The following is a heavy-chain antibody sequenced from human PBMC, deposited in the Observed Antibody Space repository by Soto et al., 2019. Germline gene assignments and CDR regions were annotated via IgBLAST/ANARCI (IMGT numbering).Heavy chain of an antibody. Sequence: QVQLQESGPGLVKPSQTLSLTCTVSGGSINSGTYHWSWIRQHPGKGLEWIGYIYYSGSTFYNPSLQSRLTISVDTSKNQFSLRLSSVTAADTAVYYCAREMNYYDTSGDSYFDSWGQGTLVTVSS. V-gene: IGHV4-31*03. D-gene: IGHD3-22*01. CDR2: IYYSGST. CDR1: GGSINSGTYH. J-gene: IGHJ4*02. CDR3: AREMNYYDTSGDSYFDS.